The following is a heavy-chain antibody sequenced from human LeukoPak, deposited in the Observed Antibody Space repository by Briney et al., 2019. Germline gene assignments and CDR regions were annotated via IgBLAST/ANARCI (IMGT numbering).Heavy chain of an antibody. D-gene: IGHD2/OR15-2a*01. CDR2: IYYSGSS. CDR1: GGSISSGDYY. Sequence: SETLSLTCTVSGGSISSGDYYWSWIRQPPGKGLEWIGYIYYSGSSFYNPSLKSRVTISVYTSKNHVSLNLSSVTAADTAVYYCARGNNPYYFDYWGQGTLVTVSS. V-gene: IGHV4-30-4*08. CDR3: ARGNNPYYFDY. J-gene: IGHJ4*02.